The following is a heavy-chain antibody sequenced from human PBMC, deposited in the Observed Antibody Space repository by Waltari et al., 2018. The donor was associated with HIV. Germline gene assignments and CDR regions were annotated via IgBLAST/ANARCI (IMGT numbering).Heavy chain of an antibody. D-gene: IGHD4-4*01. J-gene: IGHJ3*01. V-gene: IGHV3-21*01. Sequence: EVQLVASGGCLVHAGGSLGVSWAAACFPCGYSDINLGRQAPGRGLEWGACISWWSSDIYHAESVEGRFTISRDNAKNSLYLQMSSLRAEDTAVYYCAGDRKSNSFTFDLWGRGTLVTVSS. CDR1: CFPCGYSD. CDR2: ISWWSSDI. CDR3: AGDRKSNSFTFDL.